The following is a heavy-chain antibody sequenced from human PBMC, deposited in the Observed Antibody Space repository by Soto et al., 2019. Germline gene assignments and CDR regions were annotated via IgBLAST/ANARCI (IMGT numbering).Heavy chain of an antibody. D-gene: IGHD6-6*01. CDR2: ISSSSSYI. J-gene: IGHJ5*02. V-gene: IGHV3-21*01. Sequence: EVQLVESGGGLVKPGGSLRLSCAASGFTFSSYSMNWVRQAPGKGLEWVSSISSSSSYIYYADSVKGRFTISRDNAKNSLYLQMNSLRAEDTAVYYCASDGPYSSSAENNWFDPWGQGTLVTVSS. CDR1: GFTFSSYS. CDR3: ASDGPYSSSAENNWFDP.